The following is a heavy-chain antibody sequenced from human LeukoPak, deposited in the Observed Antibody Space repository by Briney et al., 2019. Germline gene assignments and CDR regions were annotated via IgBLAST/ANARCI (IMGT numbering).Heavy chain of an antibody. CDR1: GGSISSYY. D-gene: IGHD4-23*01. Sequence: SETLSLTCTVSGGSISSYYWSWIRQPAGKGLEWIGRIYTSGSTNYNPSLKGRVTMSVDTSKNQFSLKLSSVTAADTAVYYCARVTDYGGIFDPWGQGTLVTVSS. J-gene: IGHJ5*02. CDR3: ARVTDYGGIFDP. V-gene: IGHV4-4*07. CDR2: IYTSGST.